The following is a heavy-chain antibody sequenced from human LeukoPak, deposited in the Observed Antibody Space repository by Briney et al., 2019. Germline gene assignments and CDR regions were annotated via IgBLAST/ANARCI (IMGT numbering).Heavy chain of an antibody. D-gene: IGHD3-22*01. J-gene: IGHJ5*02. Sequence: GGSLRLSCAASGFTFSSNYMSWVRQAPGKGLEWVSVIYSGGSTYYADSVKGRFTISRDNSKNTLYLQMNSLRAEDTAVYYCARDYYYDSSGYYGGYNWFDPWGQGTLVTVSS. CDR3: ARDYYYDSSGYYGGYNWFDP. V-gene: IGHV3-66*01. CDR2: IYSGGST. CDR1: GFTFSSNY.